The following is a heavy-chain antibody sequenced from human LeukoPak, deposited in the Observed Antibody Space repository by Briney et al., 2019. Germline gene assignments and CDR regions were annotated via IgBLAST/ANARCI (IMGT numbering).Heavy chain of an antibody. Sequence: ASVKVSCKASGFTFTAYHMHWVRQAPGQGLEWMGWISAYNGNTNYAQKLQGRVTMTTDTSTSTAYMELRSLRSDDTAVYYCARATAVLLWFGEHEALDVWGKGTTVTISS. CDR1: GFTFTAYH. D-gene: IGHD3-10*01. CDR2: ISAYNGNT. V-gene: IGHV1-18*04. CDR3: ARATAVLLWFGEHEALDV. J-gene: IGHJ6*04.